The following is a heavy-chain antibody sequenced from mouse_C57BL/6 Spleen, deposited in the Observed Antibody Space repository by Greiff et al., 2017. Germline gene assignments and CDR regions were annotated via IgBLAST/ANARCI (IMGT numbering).Heavy chain of an antibody. Sequence: VQLQQSGAELVRPGASVKLSCTASGFNIKDYYMHWVKKRPEQGLEWIGRIDPEDGDTEYAPKFQGKATMTADTSSNTAYLQLSSLTSEDTAVYYCHYYGSMWFAYWGQGTLVTVSA. CDR3: HYYGSMWFAY. D-gene: IGHD1-1*01. CDR2: IDPEDGDT. CDR1: GFNIKDYY. V-gene: IGHV14-1*01. J-gene: IGHJ3*01.